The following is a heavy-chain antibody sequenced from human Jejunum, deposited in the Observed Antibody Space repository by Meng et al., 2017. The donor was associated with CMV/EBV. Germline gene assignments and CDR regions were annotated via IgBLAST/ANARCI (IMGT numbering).Heavy chain of an antibody. CDR3: AKEYYLDS. Sequence: LRLSWAAVGFAFSRSAMAWVRQAPGKGMEWVSAISGGGSNTEYADSVKGRFTISRDNSKNALFLQMNSLRAEDTDVYYCAKEYYLDSWGQGTLVTVSS. J-gene: IGHJ4*02. CDR2: ISGGGSNT. V-gene: IGHV3-23*01. CDR1: GFAFSRSA.